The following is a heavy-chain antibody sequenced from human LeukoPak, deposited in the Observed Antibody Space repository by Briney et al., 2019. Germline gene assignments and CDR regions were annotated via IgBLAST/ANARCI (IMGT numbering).Heavy chain of an antibody. CDR1: GGSISSYY. CDR3: ARARLSRKGMDV. D-gene: IGHD4/OR15-4a*01. V-gene: IGHV4-59*01. J-gene: IGHJ6*02. Sequence: SETLSLTCTVSGGSISSYYWSWIRQPPGKGPEWIGYIYYSGSTNYNPSLKSRVTISVDTSKNQFSLKLSSVTAADTAVYYCARARLSRKGMDVWGQGTTVTVSS. CDR2: IYYSGST.